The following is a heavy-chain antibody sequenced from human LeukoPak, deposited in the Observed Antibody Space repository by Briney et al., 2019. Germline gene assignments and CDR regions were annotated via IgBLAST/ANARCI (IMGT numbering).Heavy chain of an antibody. D-gene: IGHD5-18*01. V-gene: IGHV3-66*01. CDR1: GFTVSSNY. J-gene: IGHJ4*02. CDR3: ARDLMGYADY. CDR2: IYRGGRT. Sequence: GGSLRLSCAASGFTVSSNYMRWVRQAPGKGLEGGSVIYRGGRTYYADSVTGRFTISRDNSKNTLYLQMDSLRAEDTAVYYCARDLMGYADYWGQGTLVTVSS.